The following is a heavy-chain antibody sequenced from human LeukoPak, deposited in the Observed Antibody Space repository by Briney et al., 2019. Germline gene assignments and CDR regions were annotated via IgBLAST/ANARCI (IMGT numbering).Heavy chain of an antibody. CDR1: GYSINSGYY. D-gene: IGHD6-19*01. CDR2: IRHSGTT. CDR3: ARRSRIAVAGLIIYYYYYMDV. J-gene: IGHJ6*03. Sequence: NPSETLSLTCTVSGYSINSGYYWGWIRQPPGKGLEWIGTIRHSGTTYYNPSLKSRVTISIDSSKNQFSLKLSSVTAADTAVYYCARRSRIAVAGLIIYYYYYMDVWGKGTTVTISS. V-gene: IGHV4-38-2*02.